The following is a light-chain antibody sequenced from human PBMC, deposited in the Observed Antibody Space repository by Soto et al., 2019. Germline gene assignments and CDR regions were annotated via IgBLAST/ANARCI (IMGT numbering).Light chain of an antibody. V-gene: IGKV3-11*01. CDR2: DIS. J-gene: IGKJ5*01. CDR3: QQRDYWQVT. Sequence: IVLTQSPGTLSLTPEERATLSCRASQSVSGRLAWYQQKPGQAPRLLIYDISNRATGIPARFSGSGSGTDFTLIISSLEPEDFVVYYCQQRDYWQVTFGQGTRLEI. CDR1: QSVSGR.